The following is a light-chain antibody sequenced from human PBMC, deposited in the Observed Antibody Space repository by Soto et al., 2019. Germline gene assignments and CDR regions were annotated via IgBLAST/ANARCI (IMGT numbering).Light chain of an antibody. Sequence: QSVLTQPPSVSEAPRQRVTISCSGSSSNIGNNAVNWYQQLPGKAPKLLIYYDDLLPSGVSDRFSGSKSGTSASLAISGLQSEDEADYYCATWDDSLNGSVFGPGTRSPS. CDR1: SSNIGNNA. CDR2: YDD. CDR3: ATWDDSLNGSV. V-gene: IGLV1-36*01. J-gene: IGLJ1*01.